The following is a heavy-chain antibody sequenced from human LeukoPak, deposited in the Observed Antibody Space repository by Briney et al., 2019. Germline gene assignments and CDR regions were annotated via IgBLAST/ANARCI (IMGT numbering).Heavy chain of an antibody. CDR1: GFTFSNEA. CDR3: TKVRSGSSNWALRVFDY. J-gene: IGHJ4*02. CDR2: ISPGGGTT. Sequence: GGSLRLSCAVSGFTFSNEAMGWVRQLRGGGLEWVSTISPGGGTTYYAESMKGRFTISRDNSKSTLYLEMNSLRVEDTAVYYCTKVRSGSSNWALRVFDYWGQGALVTASS. V-gene: IGHV3-23*01. D-gene: IGHD4-11*01.